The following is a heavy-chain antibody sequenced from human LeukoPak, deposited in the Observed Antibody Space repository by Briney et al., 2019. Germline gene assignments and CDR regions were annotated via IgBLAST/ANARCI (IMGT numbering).Heavy chain of an antibody. CDR2: ISTNGANT. J-gene: IGHJ6*02. Sequence: GGSLRLSCAASGFTFSNYVMHWVRQAPGKGLEYVSAISTNGANTYYASSVKGRFTISRDNSKNTLYLQMNSLRAEDTAVYYCAKVVVPAAIFYYYGMDVWGQGTTVTVSS. CDR1: GFTFSNYV. CDR3: AKVVVPAAIFYYYGMDV. D-gene: IGHD2-2*01. V-gene: IGHV3-64*01.